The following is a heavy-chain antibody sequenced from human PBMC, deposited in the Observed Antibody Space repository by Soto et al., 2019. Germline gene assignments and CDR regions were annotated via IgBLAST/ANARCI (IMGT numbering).Heavy chain of an antibody. CDR3: AKESGGSLLFSCLDR. CDR1: GMSLTSYA. V-gene: IGHV3-23*04. J-gene: IGHJ2*01. CDR2: ISGTGGLT. D-gene: IGHD2-21*02. Sequence: EVQLVESGGGLVQPGGSLRLSCTASGMSLTSYAMSCVRQAPGKGPEWVSAISGTGGLTYYADSVKGRFTISRDISKNTLYLQLNSLRDEDTAVYYCAKESGGSLLFSCLDRWGRGTLVTVSS.